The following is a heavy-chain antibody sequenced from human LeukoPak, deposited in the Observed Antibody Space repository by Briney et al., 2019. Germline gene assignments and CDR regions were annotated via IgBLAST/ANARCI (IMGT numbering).Heavy chain of an antibody. D-gene: IGHD4/OR15-4a*01. CDR3: AKALNRHIGAFEY. CDR1: GFTVSGDY. J-gene: IGHJ4*02. CDR2: IYADFDNT. Sequence: GGSLRLSCAASGFTVSGDYMSWVRQAPGKRLEWVSVIYADFDNTDYADSVKGRFTISRDNSKNTLYLHMNSLRVDDSATYYCAKALNRHIGAFEYWGQGALVTVSS. V-gene: IGHV3-53*01.